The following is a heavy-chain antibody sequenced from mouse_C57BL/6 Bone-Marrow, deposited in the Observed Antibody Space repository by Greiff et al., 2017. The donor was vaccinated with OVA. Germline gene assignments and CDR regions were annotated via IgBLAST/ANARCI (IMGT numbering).Heavy chain of an antibody. V-gene: IGHV5-17*01. CDR2: ISSGSSTI. Sequence: DVMLVESGGGLVKPGGSLKLSCAASGFTFSDYGMHWVRQAPEKGLEWVAYISSGSSTIYYADTVKGRFTISRDNAKNTLFLQMTSLRSEDTAMYYCARSNWYYFDYWGQGTTLTVSS. CDR3: ARSNWYYFDY. D-gene: IGHD4-1*01. CDR1: GFTFSDYG. J-gene: IGHJ2*01.